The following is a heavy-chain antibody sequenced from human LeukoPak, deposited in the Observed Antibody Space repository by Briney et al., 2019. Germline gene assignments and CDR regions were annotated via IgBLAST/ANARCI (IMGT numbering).Heavy chain of an antibody. J-gene: IGHJ4*02. Sequence: KPSETLSLTCGVYGGSFSGYFWSWIRQPPGKGLEWIGEIIHSGGTNYNPSPKSRVTISVDTSKTQFSLKLSSVTAADTAVYYCARDLGYRYFDYWGQGTLVTVSS. D-gene: IGHD3-16*02. CDR1: GGSFSGYF. V-gene: IGHV4-34*12. CDR2: IIHSGGT. CDR3: ARDLGYRYFDY.